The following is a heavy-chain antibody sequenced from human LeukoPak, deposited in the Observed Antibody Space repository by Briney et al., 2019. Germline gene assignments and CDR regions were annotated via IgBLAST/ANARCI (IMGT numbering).Heavy chain of an antibody. D-gene: IGHD5-18*01. CDR1: GGSFSGYY. Sequence: PSETLSLTCAVYGGSFSGYYWSWIRRPPGKGLEWIGEINHSGSTNYNPSLKSRVTISVDTSKNQFSLKLSSVTAADTAVYYCARGPQYSYGYFDYWGQGTLVTVSS. J-gene: IGHJ4*02. CDR3: ARGPQYSYGYFDY. CDR2: INHSGST. V-gene: IGHV4-34*01.